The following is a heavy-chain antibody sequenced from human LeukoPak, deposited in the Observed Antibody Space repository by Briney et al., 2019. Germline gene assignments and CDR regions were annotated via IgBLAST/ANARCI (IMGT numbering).Heavy chain of an antibody. J-gene: IGHJ4*02. CDR1: GGSISSYY. CDR2: ISGSGGST. Sequence: SSETLSLTCSVSGGSISSYYWSWIRQAPGKGLEWVSAISGSGGSTYYADSVKGRFTISRDNSKNTLYLQMNSLRAEDTAVYYCAKDGGRWLQLFDYWGQGTLVTVSS. V-gene: IGHV3-23*01. CDR3: AKDGGRWLQLFDY. D-gene: IGHD5-24*01.